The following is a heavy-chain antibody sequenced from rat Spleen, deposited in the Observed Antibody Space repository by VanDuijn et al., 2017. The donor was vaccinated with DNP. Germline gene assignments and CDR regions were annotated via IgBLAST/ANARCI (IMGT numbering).Heavy chain of an antibody. J-gene: IGHJ2*01. CDR1: GFTFSHYY. Sequence: EVQLVESGGGLVQPGRSLKLSCAASGFTFSHYYMAWDRQAPTKGLEWVAYISYDGGSTYYGDSVKGRFTISRANVKSTLYLQMNSLRSEDMATYYCVRWYNSGYYFDYWGQGVMVTVSS. D-gene: IGHD4-3*01. CDR2: ISYDGGST. V-gene: IGHV5-22*01. CDR3: VRWYNSGYYFDY.